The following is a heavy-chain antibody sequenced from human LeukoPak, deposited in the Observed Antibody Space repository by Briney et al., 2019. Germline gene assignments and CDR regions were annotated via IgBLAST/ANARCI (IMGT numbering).Heavy chain of an antibody. CDR3: VGYCSGGSCYNYYYYGMDV. D-gene: IGHD2-15*01. J-gene: IGHJ6*02. V-gene: IGHV4-39*01. Sequence: SETLSLTCTVSGGSISSSSYYWGWIRQPPGRGREWIVSIYYSGSNYYNPSLKSRVTISVDTSKSQFSLKLSSVTAADTAVYYCVGYCSGGSCYNYYYYGMDVWGQGTTVTVSS. CDR2: IYYSGSN. CDR1: GGSISSSSYY.